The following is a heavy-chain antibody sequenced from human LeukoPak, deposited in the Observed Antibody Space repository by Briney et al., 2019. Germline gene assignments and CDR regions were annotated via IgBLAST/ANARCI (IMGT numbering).Heavy chain of an antibody. Sequence: PSETLSLTCTVSGGSISSYYWSWIRQPPGKGLEWIGYIYTSGSTNYNPSLKSRVTISVDTSKNQFSLKLSSVTAADTAVYYCARLVTAFDIWGQGTMVTVSS. D-gene: IGHD3-9*01. J-gene: IGHJ3*02. CDR1: GGSISSYY. V-gene: IGHV4-4*09. CDR2: IYTSGST. CDR3: ARLVTAFDI.